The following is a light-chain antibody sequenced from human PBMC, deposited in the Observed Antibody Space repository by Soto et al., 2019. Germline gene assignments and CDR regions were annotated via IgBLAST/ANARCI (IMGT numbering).Light chain of an antibody. V-gene: IGLV8-61*01. CDR3: VLYMGSASWV. CDR2: STN. J-gene: IGLJ3*02. Sequence: QAVVTQEPSFSVSPGGTVTLTCGLSSGSVSTSYYPSWYQQTPGQAPRTLIYSTNTRSSGVPDRFSGSILGNKAALTITGDQADDESDYYCVLYMGSASWVFGGGTKLTVL. CDR1: SGSVSTSYY.